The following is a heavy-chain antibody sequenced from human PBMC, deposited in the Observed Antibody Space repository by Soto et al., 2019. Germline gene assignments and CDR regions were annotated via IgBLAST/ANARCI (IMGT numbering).Heavy chain of an antibody. J-gene: IGHJ4*02. V-gene: IGHV1-69*01. CDR1: GGTFHTYT. CDR3: SRIPRYSFPTSDALDL. CDR2: IVPIYGTP. Sequence: QVQLVQSGAEVRKAGSSVMVSCKTSGGTFHTYTFSWVRQAPGQGLEWMGAIVPIYGTPNYAPKFQGRVTITADGSTSTVHMELSRLTSDDTATYYCSRIPRYSFPTSDALDLWGQGTLVSVS. D-gene: IGHD5-18*01.